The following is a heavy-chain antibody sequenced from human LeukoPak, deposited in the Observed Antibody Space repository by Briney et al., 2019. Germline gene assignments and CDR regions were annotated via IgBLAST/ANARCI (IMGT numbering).Heavy chain of an antibody. CDR1: GFTITNYW. D-gene: IGHD3-10*02. CDR2: INSDGSST. V-gene: IGHV3-74*01. J-gene: IGHJ4*02. Sequence: PGGSLRLSCAASGFTITNYWMHWVRQAPGKGLVWVSRINSDGSSTSYADSVKGRFTISRDNAKNTLYLQMNSLRVEDTAVYYCARDRGFYYVLDYWGKGTLVTVSS. CDR3: ARDRGFYYVLDY.